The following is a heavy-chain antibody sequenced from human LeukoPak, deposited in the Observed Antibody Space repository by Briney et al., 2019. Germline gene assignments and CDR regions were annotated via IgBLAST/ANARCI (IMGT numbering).Heavy chain of an antibody. V-gene: IGHV1-2*02. D-gene: IGHD3-10*01. CDR1: GYTFTGYY. CDR3: ARTRLLWFGEFTYYFDY. J-gene: IGHJ4*02. CDR2: INPNSGGT. Sequence: ASVKVSCKASGYTFTGYYMHWVRQAPGQGLEWMGWINPNSGGTNYAQKFQGRVTMTGDTSISTAYMEPSRLRSDDTAVYYCARTRLLWFGEFTYYFDYWGQGTLVTVSS.